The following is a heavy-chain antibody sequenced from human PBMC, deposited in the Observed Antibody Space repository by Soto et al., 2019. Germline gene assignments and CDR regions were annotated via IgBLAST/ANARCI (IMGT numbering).Heavy chain of an antibody. CDR2: IIPIFGTA. D-gene: IGHD6-6*01. J-gene: IGHJ6*02. CDR1: GGTFSSYA. Sequence: SVKVSCKASGGTFSSYAISWVRQAPGQGLEWMGGIIPIFGTANYAQKFQGRVTITADESTSTAYMELSSLRSEDTAVYYCARALRVSSSSYYYYYGMDVWGQGTTVTVSS. CDR3: ARALRVSSSSYYYYYGMDV. V-gene: IGHV1-69*13.